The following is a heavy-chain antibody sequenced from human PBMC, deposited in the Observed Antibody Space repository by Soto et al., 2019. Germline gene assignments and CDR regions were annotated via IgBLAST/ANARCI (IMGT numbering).Heavy chain of an antibody. CDR3: ARDTYYYDSSGYYYYGMDV. Sequence: GGSLRLSCAAPGFPFISSNLHWAPQAKGKGLELVSVIGTAGDTYYPGSVKGRFTISRENAKNSLYLQMNSLRAEDTAVYYCARDTYYYDSSGYYYYGMDVWGQGTTVTVSS. V-gene: IGHV3-13*01. D-gene: IGHD3-22*01. CDR2: IGTAGDT. J-gene: IGHJ6*02. CDR1: GFPFISSN.